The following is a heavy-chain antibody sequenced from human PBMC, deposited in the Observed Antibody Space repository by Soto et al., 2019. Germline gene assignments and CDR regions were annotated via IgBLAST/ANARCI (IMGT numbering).Heavy chain of an antibody. Sequence: PGGSLRLSCAASGFTFSSYSMNWVRQAPGKGLEWVSYISSSSSTIYYADSVKGRFTISRDNAKNSLYLQMNSLRAEDTAVYYCARSQTVTVRYYYYYMDVWRKGTTVTVSS. D-gene: IGHD4-4*01. J-gene: IGHJ6*03. V-gene: IGHV3-48*01. CDR3: ARSQTVTVRYYYYYMDV. CDR2: ISSSSSTI. CDR1: GFTFSSYS.